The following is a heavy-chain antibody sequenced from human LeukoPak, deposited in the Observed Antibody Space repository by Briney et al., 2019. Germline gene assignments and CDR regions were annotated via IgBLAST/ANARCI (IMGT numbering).Heavy chain of an antibody. CDR2: ITGGGGST. Sequence: GGSLRLSCAASGFTLSSSAMSWVRQAPGKGLEWVSAITGGGGSTYYADSVKGRFTISRDNSKNTLYLQMNSLRADDTAVYYCAKDARPSYWGQGTLVTVSS. J-gene: IGHJ4*02. CDR3: AKDARPSY. CDR1: GFTLSSSA. V-gene: IGHV3-23*01.